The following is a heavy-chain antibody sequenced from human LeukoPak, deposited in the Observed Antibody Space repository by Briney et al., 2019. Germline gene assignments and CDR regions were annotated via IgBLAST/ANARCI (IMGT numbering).Heavy chain of an antibody. CDR2: IDANNGDT. Sequence: VSVNVSCKASGYTFRGNYIHWLRQAPGQGLEWMGWIDANNGDTKSAQKFQGRVTMSRDTSISTAYMDLSSLSPDDAAVYYCARDPSSVTLYFFDYWGQGTLVTVSS. CDR3: ARDPSSVTLYFFDY. D-gene: IGHD4-11*01. J-gene: IGHJ4*02. CDR1: GYTFRGNY. V-gene: IGHV1-2*02.